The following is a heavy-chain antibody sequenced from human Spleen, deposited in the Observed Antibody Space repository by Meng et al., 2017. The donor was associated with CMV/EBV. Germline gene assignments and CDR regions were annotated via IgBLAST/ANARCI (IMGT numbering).Heavy chain of an antibody. V-gene: IGHV4-39*07. Sequence: QRRPQQARPGRVKPLVTRSVTCTGSGGSISSSSYYWGWIRQPPGKGLEWIGSIYYSGSTYYNPSLKSRVTISVDTSKNQFSLKLSSVTAADTAVYYCARDVEGGGEEGGYDSWGQGTLVTVSS. J-gene: IGHJ5*02. CDR1: GGSISSSSYY. CDR3: ARDVEGGGEEGGYDS. D-gene: IGHD5-12*01. CDR2: IYYSGST.